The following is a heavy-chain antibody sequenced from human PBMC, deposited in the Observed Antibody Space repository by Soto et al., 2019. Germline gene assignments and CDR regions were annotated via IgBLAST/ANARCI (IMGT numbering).Heavy chain of an antibody. Sequence: SVKVSCKASGGTFSSYAISWVRQAPGQGLEWMGGIIPIFGTANYAQKFQGRVTITADESTSTAYMELSSLRSEDTAVYYCAKRIAVGPRGHYYGMDVWGQGTTVTVSS. CDR2: IIPIFGTA. D-gene: IGHD6-19*01. V-gene: IGHV1-69*13. CDR1: GGTFSSYA. CDR3: AKRIAVGPRGHYYGMDV. J-gene: IGHJ6*02.